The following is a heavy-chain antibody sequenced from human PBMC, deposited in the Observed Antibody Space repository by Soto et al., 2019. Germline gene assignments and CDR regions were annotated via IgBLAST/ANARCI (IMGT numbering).Heavy chain of an antibody. D-gene: IGHD3-9*01. J-gene: IGHJ3*02. CDR2: IIPIFGTA. Sequence: QVQLVQSGAEVKKPGSSVKVSCKASGGTFSSYAISWVRQAPGQGLEWMGGIIPIFGTANYAQKFQGRVTITADKSTSTAYMELSSLRSEDTAVYYCASLVRYFGWSRTGGAFDIWGQGTMVTVSS. V-gene: IGHV1-69*06. CDR1: GGTFSSYA. CDR3: ASLVRYFGWSRTGGAFDI.